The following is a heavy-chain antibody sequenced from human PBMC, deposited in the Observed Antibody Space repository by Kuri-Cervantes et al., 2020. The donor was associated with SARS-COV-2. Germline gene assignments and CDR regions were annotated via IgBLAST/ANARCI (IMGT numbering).Heavy chain of an antibody. CDR3: ARANWGFSYRDG. V-gene: IGHV3-33*01. D-gene: IGHD7-27*01. CDR1: GFTFSSYG. J-gene: IGHJ6*03. CDR2: IWYDGSNK. Sequence: GGSLRLSCAASGFTFSSYGMHWVRQAPGKGLEWVAVIWYDGSNKYYADSVKGRFTISRDNSKNTLYLQMNSLRAEDTAVYYCARANWGFSYRDGWGKGTMVTVCS.